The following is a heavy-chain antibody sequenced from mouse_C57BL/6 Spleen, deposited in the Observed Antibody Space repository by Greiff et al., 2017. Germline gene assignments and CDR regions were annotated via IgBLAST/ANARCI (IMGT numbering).Heavy chain of an antibody. CDR1: GYAFSSSW. V-gene: IGHV1-82*01. CDR2: IYPGDGDT. J-gene: IGHJ3*01. CDR3: ARDKPFPFAY. Sequence: QVQLQQSGPELVKPGASVKISCKASGYAFSSSWMNWVKQRPGKGLEWIGRIYPGDGDTNYNGKFKGKATLTADKSSSTAYMQLSSLTSEDSAVYFCARDKPFPFAYWGQGTLVTVSA.